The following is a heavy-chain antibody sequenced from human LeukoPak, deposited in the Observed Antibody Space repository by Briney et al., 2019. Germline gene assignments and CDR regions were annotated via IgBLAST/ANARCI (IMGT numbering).Heavy chain of an antibody. J-gene: IGHJ4*02. V-gene: IGHV3-23*01. CDR2: ISRSGGST. CDR1: AFTFSSYW. D-gene: IGHD6-13*01. Sequence: GGPLRPSCAASAFTFSSYWTGCFRHAAGKWLEWLSAISRSGGSTYYADSVKGRFTISRDNSKNTMYLQMNSLRAEDTAVYYCARRIAAAGSFDYWGQGTLVTVSS. CDR3: ARRIAAAGSFDY.